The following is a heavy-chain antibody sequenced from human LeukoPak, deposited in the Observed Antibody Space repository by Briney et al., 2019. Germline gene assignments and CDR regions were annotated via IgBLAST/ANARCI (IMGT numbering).Heavy chain of an antibody. CDR2: ISAYNGNT. Sequence: ASVKVSCKASGYTFTSYGISWVRQASGQGLEWMGWISAYNGNTNYAQKLQGRVTMTTDTSTSTAYMELRSLRSDDTAVYYCARDGWSSGSREGYYYYGMDVWGQGTTVTVSS. J-gene: IGHJ6*02. V-gene: IGHV1-18*01. D-gene: IGHD3-10*01. CDR1: GYTFTSYG. CDR3: ARDGWSSGSREGYYYYGMDV.